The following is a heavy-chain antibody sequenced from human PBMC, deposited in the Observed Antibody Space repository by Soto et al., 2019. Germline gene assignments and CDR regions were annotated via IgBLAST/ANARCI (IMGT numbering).Heavy chain of an antibody. CDR3: ARTPSTTVTTSSFDF. CDR1: GFTFSSYA. J-gene: IGHJ4*01. Sequence: LRLSCAASGFTFSSYAMSWVRQAPGKGLEWVSAISGSGGSTYYADSVKGRFTISRDNAKNSLYLQMNSLRAEDTAVYYCARTPSTTVTTSSFDFWGHGTLVTVSS. V-gene: IGHV3-23*01. D-gene: IGHD4-17*01. CDR2: ISGSGGST.